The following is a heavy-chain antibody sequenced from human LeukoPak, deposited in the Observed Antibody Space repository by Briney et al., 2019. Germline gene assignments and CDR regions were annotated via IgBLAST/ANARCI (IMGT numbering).Heavy chain of an antibody. CDR1: GGTFRSYA. D-gene: IGHD3-16*02. Sequence: SVKVSCKASGGTFRSYAISWVRQAPGQGLEWMGGIIPIFGTANYAQKFQGRVTITADESTSTAYMELSSLRSEDTAVYYCARAEILVAVWGSYRPLAFDIWGQGTMVTVSS. CDR2: IIPIFGTA. CDR3: ARAEILVAVWGSYRPLAFDI. J-gene: IGHJ3*02. V-gene: IGHV1-69*01.